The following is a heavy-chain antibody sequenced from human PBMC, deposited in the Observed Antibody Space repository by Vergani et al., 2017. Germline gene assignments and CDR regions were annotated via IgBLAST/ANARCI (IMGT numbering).Heavy chain of an antibody. D-gene: IGHD1-26*01. CDR1: GFTFSSYA. CDR2: ISGSGGST. J-gene: IGHJ2*01. V-gene: IGHV3-23*04. Sequence: EVQLVESGGGLVKPGGSLRLSCAASGFTFSSYAMSWVRQAPGKGLEWVSAISGSGGSTYYADSVKGRFTISRENAKNSLYLQMNSLRAGDTAVYYCARTGGGELSSWYFDLWGRGTLVTVSS. CDR3: ARTGGGELSSWYFDL.